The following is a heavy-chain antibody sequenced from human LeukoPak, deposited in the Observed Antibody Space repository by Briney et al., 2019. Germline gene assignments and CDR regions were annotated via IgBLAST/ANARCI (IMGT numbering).Heavy chain of an antibody. D-gene: IGHD1-26*01. CDR2: IWSDISKQ. Sequence: GRSLRLSCTASGFTFSSYGMHWVRHVPGKGLEWVGVIWSDISKQNYADSVKGRFTISRDNSKNTLYLQMNSLRAEDTAVYYCAKESLLLLGAMDWYFDLWGRGTLVTVSS. CDR1: GFTFSSYG. V-gene: IGHV3-33*03. J-gene: IGHJ2*01. CDR3: AKESLLLLGAMDWYFDL.